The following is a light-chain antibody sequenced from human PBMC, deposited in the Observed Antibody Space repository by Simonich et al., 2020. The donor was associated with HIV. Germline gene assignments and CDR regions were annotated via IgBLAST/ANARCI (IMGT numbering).Light chain of an antibody. Sequence: DIVMTQSPDSLAVSLCERATINCKSSQSVLYSSNNKNYLAWYQQKPGQPPKMLIYWATTRESGVPDRFSGSESGTDFTLTISSLQAEDVAVYYCQQYYDTPYTFGQGTKLEIK. CDR3: QQYYDTPYT. CDR2: WAT. CDR1: QSVLYSSNNKNY. J-gene: IGKJ2*01. V-gene: IGKV4-1*01.